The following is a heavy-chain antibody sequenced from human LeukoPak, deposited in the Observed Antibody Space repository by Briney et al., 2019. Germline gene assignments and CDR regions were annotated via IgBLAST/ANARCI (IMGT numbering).Heavy chain of an antibody. CDR3: AREVVAAAGTVDY. J-gene: IGHJ4*02. Sequence: KTSETLSLTCAVSGDSISNYYWSWIRQPPGKGLEWIGYIYYSGSTNYNPSLKSRVTISVDTSKNQFSLKLSSVTAADTAVYYCAREVVAAAGTVDYWGQGTLVSVSS. D-gene: IGHD6-13*01. CDR1: GDSISNYY. V-gene: IGHV4-59*01. CDR2: IYYSGST.